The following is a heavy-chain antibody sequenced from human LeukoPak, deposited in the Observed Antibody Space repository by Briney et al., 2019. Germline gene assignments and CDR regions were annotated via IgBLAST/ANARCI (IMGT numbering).Heavy chain of an antibody. D-gene: IGHD6-19*01. CDR3: ARGSQWLGSLGYFDY. J-gene: IGHJ4*02. V-gene: IGHV3-7*01. CDR1: EFTFSSYW. CDR2: IKQDGIDK. Sequence: PGGSLRLSCEASEFTFSSYWMSWVRQAPGKGLEWVANIKQDGIDKYYVESVRGRFTISRDNAKNSLYLQMNSLRAEDTAVYYCARGSQWLGSLGYFDYWGQGTLVTVSS.